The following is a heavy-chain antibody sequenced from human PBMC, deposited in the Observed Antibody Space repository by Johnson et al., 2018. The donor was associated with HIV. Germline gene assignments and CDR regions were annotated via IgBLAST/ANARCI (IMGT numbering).Heavy chain of an antibody. J-gene: IGHJ3*02. V-gene: IGHV3-11*04. CDR2: IRTSSSTI. CDR1: GFTFSDYY. CDR3: ARVRQLGRGDAFDI. D-gene: IGHD6-6*01. Sequence: QVQLVESGGGLVKPGGSLRLSCAASGFTFSDYYMSWIRQAPGKGPEWISYIRTSSSTIYYADSVKGRFTISRDNSKNTLYLQMNSLRAEDTAVYYCARVRQLGRGDAFDIWGQGTMVTVSS.